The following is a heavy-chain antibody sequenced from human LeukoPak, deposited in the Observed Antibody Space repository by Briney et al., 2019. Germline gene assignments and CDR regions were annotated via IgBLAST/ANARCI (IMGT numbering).Heavy chain of an antibody. CDR1: GGSISSYY. J-gene: IGHJ6*03. D-gene: IGHD1-1*01. V-gene: IGHV4-59*01. CDR2: IHDSGST. CDR3: ARVSWFPGTSYYYMDV. Sequence: KTSETLSLTCTVSGGSISSYYWSWIRQPPGKGLEWIGYIHDSGSTNYNSSLKCRVTISVDTSKNQFSLKLSSVTAADTAVYYCARVSWFPGTSYYYMDVWGKGTTATVSS.